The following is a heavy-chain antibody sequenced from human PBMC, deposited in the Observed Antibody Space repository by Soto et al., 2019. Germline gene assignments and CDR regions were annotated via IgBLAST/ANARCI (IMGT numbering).Heavy chain of an antibody. CDR1: GFTVSSNY. J-gene: IGHJ6*02. CDR3: ARSTMITFGGVIVISYYGMDV. CDR2: IYSGGST. V-gene: IGHV3-53*01. Sequence: GGSLRLSCAASGFTVSSNYMSWVRQAPGKGLEWVSVIYSGGSTYYADSVKGRFTISRDNSKNTLYLQMNSLRAEDTAVYYCARSTMITFGGVIVISYYGMDVWGQGTTVTVSS. D-gene: IGHD3-16*02.